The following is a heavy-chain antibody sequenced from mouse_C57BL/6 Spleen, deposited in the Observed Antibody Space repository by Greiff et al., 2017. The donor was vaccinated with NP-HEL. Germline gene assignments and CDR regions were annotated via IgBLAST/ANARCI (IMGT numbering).Heavy chain of an antibody. D-gene: IGHD1-1*01. Sequence: VQRVESGPELVKPGASVKLSCKASGYTFTSYDINWVKQRPGQGLEWIGWIYPRDGSTKYNEKFKGKATLTVDTSSSTAYMELHSLTSEDSAVYFCARDRITTVVPFAYWGQGTLVTVSA. CDR3: ARDRITTVVPFAY. CDR2: IYPRDGST. V-gene: IGHV1-85*01. CDR1: GYTFTSYD. J-gene: IGHJ3*01.